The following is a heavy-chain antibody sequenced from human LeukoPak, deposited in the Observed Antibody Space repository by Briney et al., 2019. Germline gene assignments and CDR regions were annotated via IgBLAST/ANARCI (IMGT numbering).Heavy chain of an antibody. J-gene: IGHJ4*02. Sequence: ASVTVSCKASGYTFSTYYLHWVRQAPGQGLEWMGIINPSSRSTTYAQTFEGRVTMTSDTSTSTVYMELSSLRSEDTAVYYCARGGSQGSWYGSYWGQGTLVTVSS. CDR3: ARGGSQGSWYGSY. V-gene: IGHV1-46*01. CDR1: GYTFSTYY. CDR2: INPSSRST. D-gene: IGHD6-13*01.